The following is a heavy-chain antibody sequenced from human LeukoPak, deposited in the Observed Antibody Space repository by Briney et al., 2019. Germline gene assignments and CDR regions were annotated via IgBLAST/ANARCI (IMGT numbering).Heavy chain of an antibody. Sequence: SEILSLTCAVYGGSFSGYYWSWIRQPPGKGLEWIGEINHSGSTNYNPSLKSRVTISVDTSKNQFSLKLSSVTAADTAVYYCARGRGDYVWGSYRLRLDYWGQGTLVTVSS. CDR2: INHSGST. V-gene: IGHV4-34*01. CDR3: ARGRGDYVWGSYRLRLDY. CDR1: GGSFSGYY. J-gene: IGHJ4*02. D-gene: IGHD3-16*02.